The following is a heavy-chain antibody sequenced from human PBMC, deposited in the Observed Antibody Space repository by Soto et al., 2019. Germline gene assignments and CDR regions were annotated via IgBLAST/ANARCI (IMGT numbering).Heavy chain of an antibody. Sequence: QVTLKESGPVLVKPTETLTLRCTVSGLSITDSEMGVSWIRQPPGQPLEWLAHIDSSGEKSYRTFLKSRLASSKDTSKSQIVLTMTNMDPADTATYECARRHLAVAVSPWFDPWGQGIPVTVPS. D-gene: IGHD6-19*01. CDR1: GLSITDSEMG. CDR2: IDSSGEK. V-gene: IGHV2-26*01. CDR3: ARRHLAVAVSPWFDP. J-gene: IGHJ5*02.